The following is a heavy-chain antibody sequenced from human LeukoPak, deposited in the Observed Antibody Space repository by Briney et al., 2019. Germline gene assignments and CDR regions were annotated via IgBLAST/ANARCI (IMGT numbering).Heavy chain of an antibody. CDR3: ARTELEGHYYYYYMDV. V-gene: IGHV1-69*13. Sequence: SVRVSCKASGGTFSSYAISWVRQAPGQGLEWMGGIIPIFGTANYARKFQGRVTITADESTSTAYMELSSLRSEDTAVYYCARTELEGHYYYYYMDVWGKGTTVTVSS. CDR1: GGTFSSYA. J-gene: IGHJ6*03. D-gene: IGHD1-7*01. CDR2: IIPIFGTA.